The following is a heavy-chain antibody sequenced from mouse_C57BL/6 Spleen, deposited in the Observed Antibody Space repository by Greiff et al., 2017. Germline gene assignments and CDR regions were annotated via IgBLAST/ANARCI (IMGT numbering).Heavy chain of an antibody. CDR3: AREALYYGSSPYYFDY. Sequence: ESGPGLVKPSQSLSLTCSVTGYSITSGYYWNWIRQFPGNKLEWMGYISYDGSNNYNPSLKNPISITRDTSKNQFFLKLNSVTTEDTATYYCAREALYYGSSPYYFDYWGQGTTLTVSS. V-gene: IGHV3-6*01. D-gene: IGHD1-1*01. J-gene: IGHJ2*01. CDR1: GYSITSGYY. CDR2: ISYDGSN.